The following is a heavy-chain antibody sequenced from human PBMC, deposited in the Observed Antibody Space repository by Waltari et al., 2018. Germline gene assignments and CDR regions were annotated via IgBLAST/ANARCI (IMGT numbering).Heavy chain of an antibody. CDR1: GFTFDDYA. CDR3: AKDRAVSSSRRVRDAFDI. CDR2: ISWNMISI. Sequence: EVQLVESGGGLGQPGRSLRLSCAASGFTFDDYAMHWVRQAPGKGLEWVSGISWNMISIGYADSVKGRFTISRDNTKNSLYLQMNSLRTEDTALYYCAKDRAVSSSRRVRDAFDIWGQGTLVTVSS. D-gene: IGHD6-13*01. V-gene: IGHV3-9*01. J-gene: IGHJ3*02.